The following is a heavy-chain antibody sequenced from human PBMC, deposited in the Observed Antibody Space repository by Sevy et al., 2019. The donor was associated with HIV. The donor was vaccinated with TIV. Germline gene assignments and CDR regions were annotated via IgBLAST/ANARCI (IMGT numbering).Heavy chain of an antibody. Sequence: GGSLRLSCAASGFTFSDSAIHWVRQASGKGLEWVGRIRSKSNRHPTAYAASVKGRFTISRDDSKNTAYLQMNSLKTEDTAVYYCTRHRLSMVRGIIMAHYFDYWGPGTLVTVSS. CDR3: TRHRLSMVRGIIMAHYFDY. D-gene: IGHD3-10*01. CDR1: GFTFSDSA. J-gene: IGHJ4*02. V-gene: IGHV3-73*01. CDR2: IRSKSNRHPT.